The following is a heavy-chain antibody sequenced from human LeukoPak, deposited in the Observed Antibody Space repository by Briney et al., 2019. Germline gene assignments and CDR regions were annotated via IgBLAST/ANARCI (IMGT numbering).Heavy chain of an antibody. Sequence: GGSLRLSCAASGFTFSSYGMHWVRQAPGKGLEWVAVISYDGSNKYYADSVKGRFTISRDNSKNTLYLQMNSLRAEDTAVYYCAKDDGPPLGYSYGYYYYYGMDVWGQGTRSPSP. J-gene: IGHJ6*02. CDR1: GFTFSSYG. V-gene: IGHV3-30*18. D-gene: IGHD5-18*01. CDR3: AKDDGPPLGYSYGYYYYYGMDV. CDR2: ISYDGSNK.